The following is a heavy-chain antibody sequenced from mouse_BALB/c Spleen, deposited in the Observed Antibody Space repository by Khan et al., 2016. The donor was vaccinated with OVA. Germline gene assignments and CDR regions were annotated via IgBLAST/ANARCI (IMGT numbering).Heavy chain of an antibody. V-gene: IGHV1-69*02. CDR3: TREGTTVDAMDY. CDR1: GYTFTNYW. J-gene: IGHJ4*01. D-gene: IGHD1-1*01. Sequence: QVQLQQPGAELVRPGASVKLSCKASGYTFTNYWINWVKQRPGQGLEWIGNIYPSDSYTNYNQKFKDRATLSVDKSSRTAYIQLSSPTSEDSAVYYGTREGTTVDAMDYWGQGTSVTVSS. CDR2: IYPSDSYT.